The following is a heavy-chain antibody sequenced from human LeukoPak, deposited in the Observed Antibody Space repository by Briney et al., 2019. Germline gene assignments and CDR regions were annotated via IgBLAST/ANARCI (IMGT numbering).Heavy chain of an antibody. CDR2: ILVVVSNK. V-gene: IGHV3-30*03. CDR3: ARGPGDDSSGYSVEYFQD. J-gene: IGHJ1*01. D-gene: IGHD3-22*01. CDR1: GFNVSNNY. Sequence: PGGSLRLSCAASGFNVSNNYMNWVRHAPGKGLQWVAVILVVVSNKYYAESVQGRFPMSRDNSENTLYLKMNSLRAEDTAVYYCARGPGDDSSGYSVEYFQDWGQGTLVCVST.